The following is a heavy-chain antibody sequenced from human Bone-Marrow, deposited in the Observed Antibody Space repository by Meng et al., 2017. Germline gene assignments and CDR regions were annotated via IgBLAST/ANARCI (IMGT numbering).Heavy chain of an antibody. V-gene: IGHV3-15*01. Sequence: GESLKISCAASGFTFSSYSMNWVRQAPGKGLEWVGRIKSKTDGGTTDYAAPAKGRFTISRDDSKNTLYLQMNSLKTEDTAVYYCTSMVRGVKPVDYWGQGTLVTVSS. J-gene: IGHJ4*02. CDR2: IKSKTDGGTT. CDR1: GFTFSSYS. D-gene: IGHD3-10*01. CDR3: TSMVRGVKPVDY.